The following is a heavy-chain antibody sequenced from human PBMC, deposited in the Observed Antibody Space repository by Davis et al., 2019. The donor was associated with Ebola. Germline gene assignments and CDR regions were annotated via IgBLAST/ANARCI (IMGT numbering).Heavy chain of an antibody. D-gene: IGHD1-26*01. V-gene: IGHV3-15*07. J-gene: IGHJ4*02. CDR3: STVPGIVARGY. Sequence: GESLKISCAASGFVFTDAWMNWVRQAPGKGLEWVARIQTKSEGETRDYAAPVKGRFTISRDDSKNALYLQMNSLQTEDTAVYYCSTVPGIVARGYWGQGTLVTVSS. CDR1: GFVFTDAW. CDR2: IQTKSEGETR.